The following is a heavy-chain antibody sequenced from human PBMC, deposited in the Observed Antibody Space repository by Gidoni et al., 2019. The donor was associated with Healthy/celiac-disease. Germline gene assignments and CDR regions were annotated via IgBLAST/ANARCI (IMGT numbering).Heavy chain of an antibody. CDR1: GGSFSSGGYY. CDR3: ARDDRHEDAFDI. V-gene: IGHV4-31*03. CDR2: IYYSGST. J-gene: IGHJ3*02. Sequence: QVQLQELGPGLVKPSQTLSLSCTVPGGSFSSGGYYWSWIRQHPGKGLEWIGYIYYSGSTYYNPSLKSRVTIAVDTSKNQFSLKLSSVTAADTAVYYCARDDRHEDAFDIWGQGTMVTVSS.